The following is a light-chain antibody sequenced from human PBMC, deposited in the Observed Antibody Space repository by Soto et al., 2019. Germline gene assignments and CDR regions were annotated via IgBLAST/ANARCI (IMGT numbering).Light chain of an antibody. CDR2: AAS. V-gene: IGKV1-12*01. CDR3: QQALSFPWT. CDR1: QGISTW. J-gene: IGKJ1*01. Sequence: DIQMTQSPSSVSASVGDRVTITCRASQGISTWLAWYQQRPGKAPKLLIYAASSLQSGVPSRFSGRGSGTDFSLTISGLQPDDFATYYCQQALSFPWTFGQGTKVEVK.